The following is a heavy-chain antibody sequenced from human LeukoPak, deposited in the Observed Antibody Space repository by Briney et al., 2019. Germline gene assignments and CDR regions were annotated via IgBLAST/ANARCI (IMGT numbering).Heavy chain of an antibody. Sequence: SETLSLTCTVSGGSISSYYWSWIRQPPGKGLEWIGYIYNSGSTYYNPSLRSRVTISLDTSKNQFSLKLTSVTAADTAVYYCGRASLYYESSGYYRNDAFDIWGQGTMVTVSS. D-gene: IGHD3-22*01. J-gene: IGHJ3*02. CDR1: GGSISSYY. CDR3: GRASLYYESSGYYRNDAFDI. CDR2: IYNSGST. V-gene: IGHV4-59*01.